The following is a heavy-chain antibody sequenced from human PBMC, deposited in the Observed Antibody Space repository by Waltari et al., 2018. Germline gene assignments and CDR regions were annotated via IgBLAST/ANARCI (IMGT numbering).Heavy chain of an antibody. Sequence: QVQLVQSGTEVKKPGASVKVSCRASGYNFGDFGISWVRQAPGQGLEWMGWISAANVHTNPAEKFLGRLIMTEDTSTTTVSMELKYLTPDDTAVYYCARERHPLMEVGYLLALDPWGQGTLVTVSS. V-gene: IGHV1-18*01. J-gene: IGHJ5*02. CDR1: GYNFGDFG. CDR2: ISAANVHT. D-gene: IGHD2-21*01. CDR3: ARERHPLMEVGYLLALDP.